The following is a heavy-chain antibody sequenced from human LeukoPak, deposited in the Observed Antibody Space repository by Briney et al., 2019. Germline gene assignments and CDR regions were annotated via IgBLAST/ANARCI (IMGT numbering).Heavy chain of an antibody. D-gene: IGHD2-15*01. V-gene: IGHV1-46*01. J-gene: IGHJ4*02. CDR2: INPSGGST. Sequence: ASVKVSCKASGYTFTSYYMHWVRQAPGQGLEWMGIINPSGGSTSYAQRFQGRVTMTRDTSTSTVYMELSSLRSEDTAVYYCARLCSGGSCYSVGGGYWGQGTLVTVSS. CDR3: ARLCSGGSCYSVGGGY. CDR1: GYTFTSYY.